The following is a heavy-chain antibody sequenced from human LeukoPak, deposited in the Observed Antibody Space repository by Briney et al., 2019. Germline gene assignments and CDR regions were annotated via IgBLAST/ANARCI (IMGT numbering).Heavy chain of an antibody. D-gene: IGHD4-23*01. CDR3: ARLEYGGNADY. J-gene: IGHJ4*02. V-gene: IGHV4-39*01. CDR2: IFYSGST. Sequence: SETLSLTCTVSGGSISSYYWGWIRQPPGKGLEWIGNIFYSGSTYYNPSLKSRVTISVDTSKNQFSLKLSSVTAADTAVYYCARLEYGGNADYWGQGTLVTVSS. CDR1: GGSISSYY.